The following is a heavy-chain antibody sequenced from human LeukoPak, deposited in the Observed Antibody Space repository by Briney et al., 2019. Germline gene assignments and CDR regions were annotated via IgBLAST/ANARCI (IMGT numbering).Heavy chain of an antibody. V-gene: IGHV3-23*01. CDR2: ISGSGGST. CDR3: ARGAAHFELWFGDGMDV. J-gene: IGHJ6*04. D-gene: IGHD3-10*01. CDR1: GFTFSSYA. Sequence: PGGSLRLSCAASGFTFSSYAMSWVRQAPGKGLEWVSAISGSGGSTYYADSVKGRFTISRDNSKNTLYLQMNSLRAEDTAVYYCARGAAHFELWFGDGMDVWGKGTTVTVSS.